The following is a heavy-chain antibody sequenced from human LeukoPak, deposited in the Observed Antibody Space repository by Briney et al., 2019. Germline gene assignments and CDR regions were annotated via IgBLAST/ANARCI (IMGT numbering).Heavy chain of an antibody. Sequence: SETLSLTCTVSGGSISSYYWSWIRQPAGKGLEWIGRIYTSGGTNYNPSLKSRVTMSVDTSKNQFSLKLSSVTAADTAVYYCARGADYDFWSGYWYWGQGTLVTVSS. D-gene: IGHD3-3*01. CDR3: ARGADYDFWSGYWY. J-gene: IGHJ4*02. V-gene: IGHV4-4*07. CDR1: GGSISSYY. CDR2: IYTSGGT.